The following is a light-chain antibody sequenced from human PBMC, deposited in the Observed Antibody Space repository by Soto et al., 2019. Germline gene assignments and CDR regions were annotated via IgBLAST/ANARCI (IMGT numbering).Light chain of an antibody. Sequence: QSVLTQPASVSGSPGQSIAISCTGTSSDVGGYNSVSWYQQYPGKAPKLMIHDVNNRPSGVSNRFSGSKSGNTASLTISGLQAEDEADYYCSSFTTTTSYVFGTGTRSPS. CDR2: DVN. CDR3: SSFTTTTSYV. CDR1: SSDVGGYNS. J-gene: IGLJ1*01. V-gene: IGLV2-14*01.